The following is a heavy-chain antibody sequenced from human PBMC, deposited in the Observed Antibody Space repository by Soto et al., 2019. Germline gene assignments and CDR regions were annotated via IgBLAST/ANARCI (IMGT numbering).Heavy chain of an antibody. CDR1: GLSFSNFA. CDR3: AKMKGQWQPNYAMDV. CDR2: ITGSGGST. Sequence: EVQLSESGGGLVQPGESLKVSCAVSGLSFSNFAMSWVRQAPGKGLEWVAAITGSGGSTYYADSVKGRFLISRDNSKNTLYLQMNSIRGEDTAIYYCAKMKGQWQPNYAMDVWGQGTTVTVSS. V-gene: IGHV3-23*01. D-gene: IGHD2-8*01. J-gene: IGHJ6*02.